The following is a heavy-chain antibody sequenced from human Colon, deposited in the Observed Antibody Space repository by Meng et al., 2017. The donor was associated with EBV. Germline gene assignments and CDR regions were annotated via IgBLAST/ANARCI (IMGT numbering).Heavy chain of an antibody. CDR3: ARGGGVIKGLVTWFDP. Sequence: QGQLQQWGAGLVNPSATLSLTCGVYGGSLSGYYWSWIRQTPGKGLEWIGEINHSGTINYNPSLRSRVTISVDRSNNQFSLRLSSVTAADTAVYYCARGGGVIKGLVTWFDPWGQGTLVTVSS. CDR2: INHSGTI. CDR1: GGSLSGYY. D-gene: IGHD2-8*01. V-gene: IGHV4-34*01. J-gene: IGHJ5*02.